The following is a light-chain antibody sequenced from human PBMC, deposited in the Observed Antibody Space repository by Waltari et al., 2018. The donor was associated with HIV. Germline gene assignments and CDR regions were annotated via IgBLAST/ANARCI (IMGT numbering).Light chain of an antibody. Sequence: SYEVTQPPSVAVSPGQTASITCSGYELGDKYTCWYQQKPGQSPLLVIYQDNKRPSWIPERFSGSGSGHTATLTISGTLPVDEADYYCQAWGSTTSGVFGRGTKLTVL. CDR2: QDN. CDR1: ELGDKY. CDR3: QAWGSTTSGV. J-gene: IGLJ2*01. V-gene: IGLV3-1*01.